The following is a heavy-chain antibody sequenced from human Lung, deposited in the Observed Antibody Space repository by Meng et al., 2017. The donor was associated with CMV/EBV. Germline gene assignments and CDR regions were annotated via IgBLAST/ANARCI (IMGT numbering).Heavy chain of an antibody. V-gene: IGHV3-30*02. CDR1: GFTFSSYG. D-gene: IGHD2-2*01. CDR3: AKKGPYCSSASCPPDAFDI. Sequence: GESLKISCSASGFTFSSYGMHWVRQARGKGLEWVAFIRYEGSNKYYADSVKGRFTISRDNSKNTLYLRMNSLRAEDTAMYYCAKKGPYCSSASCPPDAFDIWGKGTXVTVSS. CDR2: IRYEGSNK. J-gene: IGHJ3*02.